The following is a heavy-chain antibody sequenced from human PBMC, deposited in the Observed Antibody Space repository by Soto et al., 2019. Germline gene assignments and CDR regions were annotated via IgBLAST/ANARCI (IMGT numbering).Heavy chain of an antibody. CDR2: ILSKAHGETI. V-gene: IGHV3-15*07. Sequence: EVQLVESGGALVKPGGSLRLSCAGSGFTFSKPYMNWVRQAPGKGLEWVGRILSKAHGETIDYAAPVKGRFTISRDDSKKTLYLQMNSLKTDDTAVYYCTAGLLADSSGVDSWGQGTLVTVSS. CDR3: TAGLLADSSGVDS. CDR1: GFTFSKPY. J-gene: IGHJ4*02. D-gene: IGHD3-22*01.